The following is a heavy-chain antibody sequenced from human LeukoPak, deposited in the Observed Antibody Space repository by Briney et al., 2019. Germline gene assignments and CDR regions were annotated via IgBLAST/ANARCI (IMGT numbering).Heavy chain of an antibody. J-gene: IGHJ3*02. CDR1: GFTFSSYS. D-gene: IGHD4-17*01. CDR2: ISSSSSYI. CDR3: ATSTTEGAFDI. V-gene: IGHV3-21*01. Sequence: GGSLRLSCAASGFTFSSYSMNWVRQAPGKGLEWVSSISSSSSYIYYADSVKGRFTISRDNAKNSLYLQTNSLRAEDTAVYYCATSTTEGAFDIWGQGTMVTVSS.